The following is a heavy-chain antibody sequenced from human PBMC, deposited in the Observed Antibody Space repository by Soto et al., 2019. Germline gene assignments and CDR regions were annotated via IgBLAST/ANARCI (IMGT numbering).Heavy chain of an antibody. CDR1: GFTFSSYG. D-gene: IGHD4-17*01. J-gene: IGHJ6*02. V-gene: IGHV3-30*03. CDR3: ARVHGGYYYYYGMDV. CDR2: ISYDGSNK. Sequence: GGSLRLSCAASGFTFSSYGMHWVRQAPGKGLEWVAVISYDGSNKYYADSVKGRFTISRDNSKNTLYLQMNSLRAEDTAVYYCARVHGGYYYYYGMDVWGQGTTVTVSS.